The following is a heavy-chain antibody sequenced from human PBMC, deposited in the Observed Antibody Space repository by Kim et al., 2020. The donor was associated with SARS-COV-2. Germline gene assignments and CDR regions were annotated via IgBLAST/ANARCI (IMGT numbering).Heavy chain of an antibody. V-gene: IGHV3-30*18. CDR2: ISYDGSNK. D-gene: IGHD2-15*01. CDR1: GFTFSSYG. Sequence: GGSLRLSCAASGFTFSSYGMHWVRQAPGKGLEWVAVISYDGSNKYYADSVKGRFTISRDNSKNTLYLQMNSLRAEDTAVYYCAKESGRSYWGQGTLVTVSS. J-gene: IGHJ4*02. CDR3: AKESGRSY.